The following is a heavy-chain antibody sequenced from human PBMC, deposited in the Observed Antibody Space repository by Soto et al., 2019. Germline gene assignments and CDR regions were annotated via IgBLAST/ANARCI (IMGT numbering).Heavy chain of an antibody. V-gene: IGHV1-69*06. CDR1: VGTFSSYA. CDR2: IIPIFGTA. J-gene: IGHJ6*02. CDR3: ARFRHLGYYYYGMVV. D-gene: IGHD3-10*01. Sequence: SVEVSCKASVGTFSSYAISWVRQSPGRGLEWMGAIIPIFGTANYAQKFQGRVTITAGKSTSTAYMELSSLRSEDTAVYYCARFRHLGYYYYGMVVWGQGNTVTVSS.